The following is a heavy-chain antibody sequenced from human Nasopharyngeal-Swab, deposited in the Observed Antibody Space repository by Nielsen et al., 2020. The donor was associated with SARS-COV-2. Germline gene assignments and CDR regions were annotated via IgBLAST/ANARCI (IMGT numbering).Heavy chain of an antibody. J-gene: IGHJ4*02. V-gene: IGHV3-23*01. Sequence: GESLKISCAASGFTFSSHVMSWVRQAPGKGLEWVSGISGSGGSTYYTDSVKGRFTISRDNSKNTLYVRMNSLRAEDTAVYYCARGVGVDDFWSGRFDYWGRGTLVTVSS. CDR1: GFTFSSHV. CDR2: ISGSGGST. CDR3: ARGVGVDDFWSGRFDY. D-gene: IGHD3-3*01.